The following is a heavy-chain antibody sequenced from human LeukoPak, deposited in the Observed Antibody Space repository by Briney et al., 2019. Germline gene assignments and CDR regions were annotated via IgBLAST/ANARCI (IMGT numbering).Heavy chain of an antibody. V-gene: IGHV3-48*01. J-gene: IGHJ6*03. CDR3: ARVGRVITMVRGVIKRADYYYMDV. Sequence: GRSLRLSCAASGFTFRSYSMNWVRQAPGKGLEWASYISSSSSTIYYADSVKGRFTISRDNAKNSLYLQMNSLRAEDTAVYYCARVGRVITMVRGVIKRADYYYMDVWGKGTTVTVSS. CDR2: ISSSSSTI. CDR1: GFTFRSYS. D-gene: IGHD3-10*01.